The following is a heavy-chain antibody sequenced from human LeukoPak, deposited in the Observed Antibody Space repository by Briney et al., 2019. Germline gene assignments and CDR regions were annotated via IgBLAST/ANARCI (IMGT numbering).Heavy chain of an antibody. CDR2: IYYSGST. Sequence: SETLSLTCTVSGGSISSSSYYWGWIRQPPGKGLAWIGSIYYSGSTYYNPSLKSRVTISVDTSKNQFSLKLSSVTAADTAVYYCARAIAVAGPAIYYFDYWGQGTLVTVSS. CDR1: GGSISSSSYY. J-gene: IGHJ4*02. CDR3: ARAIAVAGPAIYYFDY. D-gene: IGHD6-19*01. V-gene: IGHV4-39*01.